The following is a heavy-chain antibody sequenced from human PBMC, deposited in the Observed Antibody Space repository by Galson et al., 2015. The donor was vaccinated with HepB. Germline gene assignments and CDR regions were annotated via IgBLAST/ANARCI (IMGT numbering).Heavy chain of an antibody. D-gene: IGHD1-26*01. Sequence: SLRLSCAASGFSFSNHWMHWVRQVPGKGLVWVSRISADGGGVVYGDFVKGRFTVSRDNSKNTLYMHMNGLRVDDTAIYYCVRDGRKATGPFYYGMDVWGQGTTVTVSS. CDR3: VRDGRKATGPFYYGMDV. CDR2: ISADGGGV. J-gene: IGHJ6*02. V-gene: IGHV3-74*01. CDR1: GFSFSNHW.